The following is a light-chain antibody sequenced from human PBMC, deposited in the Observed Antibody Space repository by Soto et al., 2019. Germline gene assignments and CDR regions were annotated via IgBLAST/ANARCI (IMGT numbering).Light chain of an antibody. Sequence: IQMTQSPSTLSASVGDRVTITCRASQSISSWLAWYQQKPGKAPKLLIYDASSLESGVPSRFSGSGSGTEFTLTISSLQPDDFATYYCQQYNSYSQRTFGQGTKVDIK. CDR2: DAS. V-gene: IGKV1-5*01. CDR1: QSISSW. J-gene: IGKJ1*01. CDR3: QQYNSYSQRT.